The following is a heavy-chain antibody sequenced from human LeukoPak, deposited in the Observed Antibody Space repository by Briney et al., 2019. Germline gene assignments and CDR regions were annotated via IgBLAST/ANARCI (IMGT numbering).Heavy chain of an antibody. D-gene: IGHD3-10*01. J-gene: IGHJ4*02. CDR2: IIPIFGTA. Sequence: SVKVSSKASGYTFTGYYMHSVRQAPGPRLEWMGGIIPIFGTANYAQKFQGRVTITADKSTSTAYMEMRSLRSEETAVYYCARDLYGSGAHYWGQGTLVTVSS. CDR1: GYTFTGYY. CDR3: ARDLYGSGAHY. V-gene: IGHV1-69*06.